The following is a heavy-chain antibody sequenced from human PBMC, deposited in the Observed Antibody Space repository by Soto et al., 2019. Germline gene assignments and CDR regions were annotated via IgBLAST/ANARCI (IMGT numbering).Heavy chain of an antibody. V-gene: IGHV4-4*02. D-gene: IGHD2-2*03. CDR2: IDHNGVA. CDR1: GDSISSSKW. J-gene: IGHJ6*02. CDR3: ARMDRDYYYYGMDV. Sequence: PSETLSLTCGVSGDSISSSKWWTWVRQTPGNGLEWIGKIDHNGVANYNPSLEGRVTISKDISKNQISLKVTSVTAPDSAVYYCARMDRDYYYYGMDVWGQGATVTVSS.